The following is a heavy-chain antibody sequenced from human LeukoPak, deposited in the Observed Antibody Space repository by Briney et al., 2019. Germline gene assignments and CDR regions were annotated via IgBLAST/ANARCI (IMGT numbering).Heavy chain of an antibody. V-gene: IGHV1-2*02. CDR2: INPNSGGT. D-gene: IGHD2-2*01. Sequence: ASVKVSCKASGYTFTGYYMHWVRQAPGQGLEWMGWINPNSGGTNYAQKLQGRVTMTTDTSTSTAYMELRSLRSDDTAVYYCATSTGRYCSSTSCYLDYYYYYMDVWGKGTTVTVSS. CDR3: ATSTGRYCSSTSCYLDYYYYYMDV. J-gene: IGHJ6*03. CDR1: GYTFTGYY.